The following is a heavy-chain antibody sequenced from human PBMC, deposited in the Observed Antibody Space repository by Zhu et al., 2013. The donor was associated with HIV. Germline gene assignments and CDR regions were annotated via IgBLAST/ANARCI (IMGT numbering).Heavy chain of an antibody. J-gene: IGHJ6*02. CDR3: AREGGIAAVSTGMDV. V-gene: IGHV1-18*01. CDR2: ISVYNGHT. D-gene: IGHD6-13*01. Sequence: QVQLVQSGAEVKKPGSSVKVSCKASGGTFSSYAISWVRQAPGQGLEWMGWISVYNGHTNYAQKFQGRVTVTADTSTSTAYMELRSLRSDDTAVYYCAREGGIAAVSTGMDVWGQGTTVTVSS. CDR1: GGTFSSYA.